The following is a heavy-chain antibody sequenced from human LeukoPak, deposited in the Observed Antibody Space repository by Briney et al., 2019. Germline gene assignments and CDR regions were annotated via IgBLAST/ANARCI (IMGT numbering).Heavy chain of an antibody. CDR2: IYYSGST. V-gene: IGHV4-59*01. J-gene: IGHJ4*02. CDR1: GGSISSYY. Sequence: SETLSLTCTVSGGSISSYYWSWVRQPPRKGLGWVGYIYYSGSTNYNPSPKSRVTISVDTSKNQFSLKLSSVTAADTAVYYCARAGGAAAGTVYFDYWGQGTLVTVSS. D-gene: IGHD6-13*01. CDR3: ARAGGAAAGTVYFDY.